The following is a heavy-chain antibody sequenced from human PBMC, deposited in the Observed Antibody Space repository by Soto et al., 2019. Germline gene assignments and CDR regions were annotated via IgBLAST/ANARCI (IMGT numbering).Heavy chain of an antibody. CDR3: ATSYDSGFDL. CDR2: ISPKNGNT. J-gene: IGHJ5*02. CDR1: GYSFSTYD. Sequence: LLLQSGAELKKPGASVKMSCKASGYSFSTYDISWLRQAPGQGPEWMGRISPKNGNTNYAQNFQDRVTMTADTYSSTAYMELRRLRSDDTSKYYCATSYDSGFDLWGQGTLVTVSS. V-gene: IGHV1-18*04. D-gene: IGHD3-3*01.